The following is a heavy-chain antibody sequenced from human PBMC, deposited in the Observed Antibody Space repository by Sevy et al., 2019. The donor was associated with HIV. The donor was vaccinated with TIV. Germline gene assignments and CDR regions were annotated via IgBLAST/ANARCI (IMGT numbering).Heavy chain of an antibody. CDR2: IKQDGSDK. V-gene: IGHV3-7*01. D-gene: IGHD4-17*01. CDR1: GFTFSDYW. J-gene: IGHJ4*02. CDR3: ARGVTTVTPFDY. Sequence: GGSLRLSCTASGFTFSDYWMSWVRQAPGKGLEWVANIKQDGSDKHYVDSVKGRFTISRDNAKNSLYLQMNSLRAGDTAVYYCARGVTTVTPFDYWGQGTLVTVSP.